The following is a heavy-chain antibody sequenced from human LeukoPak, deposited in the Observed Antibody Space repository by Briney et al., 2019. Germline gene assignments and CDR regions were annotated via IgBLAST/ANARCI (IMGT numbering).Heavy chain of an antibody. CDR2: INPIFGTA. Sequence: VPVSCQASRGTFSCYAINWVGPARGQGLEWMGRINPIFGTANYAQKFQGRVTITTDEATTTAYLERSSLRSEDTAVYYCARTMVRGVSLEDMDVWGKGTTVTVSS. J-gene: IGHJ6*03. D-gene: IGHD3-10*01. CDR3: ARTMVRGVSLEDMDV. V-gene: IGHV1-69*05. CDR1: RGTFSCYA.